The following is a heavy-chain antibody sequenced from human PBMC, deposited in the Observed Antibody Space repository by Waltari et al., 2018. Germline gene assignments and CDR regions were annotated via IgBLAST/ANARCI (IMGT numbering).Heavy chain of an antibody. Sequence: QVQLVQSGAEVKKPGSSVKVSCKASGGTFSSYAISWVRQAPGQGREWMGRIIPIFGTANYAQKFQGRVTITADKSTSTAYMELSSLRSEDTAVYYCLLRFLEWRPDAFDIWGQGTMVTVSS. D-gene: IGHD3-3*01. CDR1: GGTFSSYA. CDR3: LLRFLEWRPDAFDI. J-gene: IGHJ3*02. V-gene: IGHV1-69*08. CDR2: IIPIFGTA.